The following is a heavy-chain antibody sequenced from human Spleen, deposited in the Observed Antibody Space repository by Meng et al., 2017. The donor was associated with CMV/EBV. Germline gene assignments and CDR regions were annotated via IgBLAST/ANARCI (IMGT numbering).Heavy chain of an antibody. CDR2: INHIGNT. D-gene: IGHD6-13*01. V-gene: IGHV4-34*01. J-gene: IGHJ5*02. CDR3: ARGRIAAARHNWFDP. CDR1: DGSFSDYY. Sequence: SQTLSLTCGVSDGSFSDYYWSWIRQSPGKGLEWIAEINHIGNTNYNPSLRSRVIMSVDTSKRQFSLKLTSVTAADTAVYYCARGRIAAARHNWFDPWGQGTLVTVSS.